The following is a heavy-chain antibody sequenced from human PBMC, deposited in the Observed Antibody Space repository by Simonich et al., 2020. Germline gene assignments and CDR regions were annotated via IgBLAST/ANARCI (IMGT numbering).Heavy chain of an antibody. V-gene: IGHV3-53*04. Sequence: EVQLLESGGGLVQPGGSLRLSCAASGFTVSSNYMSWVRQAPGKGMEWVSVIYSGGSTYYADAVKGRFTISRHNSKNTLYLQMNSLRAEDTAVYYCARAPPKVLNAFDIWGQGTMVTVSS. CDR2: IYSGGST. CDR3: ARAPPKVLNAFDI. J-gene: IGHJ3*02. CDR1: GFTVSSNY.